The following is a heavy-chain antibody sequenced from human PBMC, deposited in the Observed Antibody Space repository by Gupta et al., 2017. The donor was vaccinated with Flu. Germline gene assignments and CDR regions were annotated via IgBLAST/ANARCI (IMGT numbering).Heavy chain of an antibody. V-gene: IGHV3-23*01. D-gene: IGHD6-25*01. CDR1: GFTFSTLA. CDR3: ARVWQRNFDY. CDR2: ISGGGDDT. J-gene: IGHJ4*01. Sequence: EVQLLESGGVLVQPGGSLRLSCAASGFTFSTLAMSWVRLAPGKGFQCVSTISGGGDDTLYADSVKGRFTISRDNSKNTVYLHMSSLRVDDTAMYYCARVWQRNFDYWGHGTQVTVSS.